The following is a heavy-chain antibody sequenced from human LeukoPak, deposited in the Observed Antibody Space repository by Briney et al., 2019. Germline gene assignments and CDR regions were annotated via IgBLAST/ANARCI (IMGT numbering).Heavy chain of an antibody. J-gene: IGHJ5*02. CDR2: ISGSGGST. D-gene: IGHD6-19*01. V-gene: IGHV3-23*01. Sequence: PGGSLRLSCAASGFTFSSYGMSWVRQAPGKGLEWVSAISGSGGSTYYADSVKGRFTISRDNSKNTLYLQMNSLRAEDTAVYYCAKLGARHIAVAGTQWFDPWGQGTLVTVSS. CDR3: AKLGARHIAVAGTQWFDP. CDR1: GFTFSSYG.